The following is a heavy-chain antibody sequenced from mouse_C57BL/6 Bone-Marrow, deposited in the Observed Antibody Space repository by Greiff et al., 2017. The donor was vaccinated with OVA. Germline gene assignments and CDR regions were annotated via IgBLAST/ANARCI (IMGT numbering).Heavy chain of an antibody. CDR1: GYTFTSYW. J-gene: IGHJ1*03. CDR2: IYPGSGST. Sequence: QVQLKQPGAELVKPGASVKMSCKASGYTFTSYWITWVKQRPGQGLEWIGDIYPGSGSTNYNEKFKSKATLTVDTSSSTAYMQLSSLTSEDSAVYYCAHYYGSSFWYFDVWGTGTTVTVSS. V-gene: IGHV1-55*01. D-gene: IGHD1-1*01. CDR3: AHYYGSSFWYFDV.